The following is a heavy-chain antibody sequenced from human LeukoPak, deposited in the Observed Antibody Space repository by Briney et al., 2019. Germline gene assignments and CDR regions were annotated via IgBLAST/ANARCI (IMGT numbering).Heavy chain of an antibody. CDR3: ARVLGSVDWYFDL. Sequence: EGSLRLSCAASGFTFSSYSMNWVRQAPGKGLEWVSSISSSSSYIYYADSVKGRFTISRDNAKNSLYLQMNSLRAEDAAVYYCARVLGSVDWYFDLWGRGTLVTVSS. V-gene: IGHV3-21*01. CDR2: ISSSSSYI. D-gene: IGHD7-27*01. CDR1: GFTFSSYS. J-gene: IGHJ2*01.